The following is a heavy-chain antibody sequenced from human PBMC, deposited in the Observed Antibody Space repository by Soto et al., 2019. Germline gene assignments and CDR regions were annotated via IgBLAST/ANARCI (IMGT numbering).Heavy chain of an antibody. CDR3: SSGYYDSSGYYSKDAFDI. CDR2: IIPIFGTA. V-gene: IGHV1-69*13. CDR1: GGTFSSYA. Sequence: SVKVSCKASGGTFSSYAISWVRQAPGQGLEWMGGIIPIFGTANYAQKFQGRVTITADESTSTAYMELSSLRSEDTAVYYCSSGYYDSSGYYSKDAFDIWGQGTMVTVSS. J-gene: IGHJ3*02. D-gene: IGHD3-22*01.